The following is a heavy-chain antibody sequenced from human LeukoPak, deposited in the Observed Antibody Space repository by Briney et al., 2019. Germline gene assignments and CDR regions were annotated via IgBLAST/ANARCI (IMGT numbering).Heavy chain of an antibody. CDR1: GGTFSSYA. CDR2: IIPIFGTA. D-gene: IGHD3-16*01. CDR3: ARADGRFGGYDY. J-gene: IGHJ4*02. Sequence: ASVKVSCKASGGTFSSYAISWVRQAPGQGLEWMGGIIPIFGTANYAQKFQGRVTITADESTSTAYMELSSLRSEDTAVYYCARADGRFGGYDYWGQGTLVTVSS. V-gene: IGHV1-69*13.